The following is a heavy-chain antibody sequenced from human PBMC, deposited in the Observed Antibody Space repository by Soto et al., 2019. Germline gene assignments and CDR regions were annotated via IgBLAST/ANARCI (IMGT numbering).Heavy chain of an antibody. Sequence: PSETLSLTCTVSGDSIGTGGYYWDWIRQHPGKGPEWIGYIHYSGSTYYNPSLKSRLTISLDTSKNQFSLHLSSVTAADTAVYYCATNHDDISGRTNLLFDSCGEGTLVTVSS. CDR1: GDSIGTGGYY. CDR2: IHYSGST. J-gene: IGHJ4*02. CDR3: ATNHDDISGRTNLLFDS. D-gene: IGHD3-22*01. V-gene: IGHV4-31*03.